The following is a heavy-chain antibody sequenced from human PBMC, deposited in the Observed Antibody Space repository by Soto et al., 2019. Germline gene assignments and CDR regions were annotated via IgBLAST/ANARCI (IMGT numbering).Heavy chain of an antibody. Sequence: QVQLQESGPGLVKPSQTLSLTCTVSGGSISSGGYYWSWIRQHPGKGLEWIGYIYYSGSTYYNPSLKSRVTISVDTSKNQFSLKLSSVTAADTAVYYCVRDERADGYFDLWGRGTLVTVSS. CDR1: GGSISSGGYY. V-gene: IGHV4-31*03. CDR3: VRDERADGYFDL. CDR2: IYYSGST. J-gene: IGHJ2*01.